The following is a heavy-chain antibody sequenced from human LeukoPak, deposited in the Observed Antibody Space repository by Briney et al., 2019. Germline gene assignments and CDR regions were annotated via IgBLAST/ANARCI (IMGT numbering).Heavy chain of an antibody. CDR3: ARDNLVSAFDI. Sequence: SSVKVSCKASGGTFSSYAISWVRQPPGQGLEWMGGIIPTFGTANYPQKFQGRVTITTDESTSTSYMKLSSLRSEDTAVYYCARDNLVSAFDIWGQGTMVTVSS. J-gene: IGHJ3*02. V-gene: IGHV1-69*05. D-gene: IGHD1-20*01. CDR2: IIPTFGTA. CDR1: GGTFSSYA.